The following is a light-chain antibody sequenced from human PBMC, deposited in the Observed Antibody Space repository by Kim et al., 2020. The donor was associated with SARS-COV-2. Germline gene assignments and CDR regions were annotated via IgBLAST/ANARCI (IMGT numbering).Light chain of an antibody. CDR1: SRDVGRYNS. Sequence: PGQSVIISCAGTSRDVGRYNSVSWYQQPPGKAPKFIIHEVTKRPSGVPARFSGSKSGNTASLTVSGLQPDDEADYYCCSFAGSAYVFGTGTKVTVL. CDR3: CSFAGSAYV. V-gene: IGLV2-11*03. CDR2: EVT. J-gene: IGLJ1*01.